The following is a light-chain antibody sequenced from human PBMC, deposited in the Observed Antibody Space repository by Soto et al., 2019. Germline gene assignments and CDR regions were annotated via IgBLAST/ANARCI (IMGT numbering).Light chain of an antibody. J-gene: IGLJ2*01. CDR3: CSYAGSYTYVV. CDR1: SSDVGGYNY. V-gene: IGLV2-11*01. CDR2: DVS. Sequence: QSVLTPPRSVSGSPGQSVTISCSGTSSDVGGYNYVSWYQQHPGKAPKLMVYDVSKWPSGVPDRFSGSKSGNTASLTISGLQAEDEADYYCCSYAGSYTYVVFGGGTKLTVL.